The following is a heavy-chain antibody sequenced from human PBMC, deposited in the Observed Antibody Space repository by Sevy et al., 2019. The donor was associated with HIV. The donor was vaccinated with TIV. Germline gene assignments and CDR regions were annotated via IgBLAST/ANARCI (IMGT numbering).Heavy chain of an antibody. Sequence: ASVKVSCKTSGYIFTSHSISWVRQAPGQGLEWMGWISGYNGNTIYAPKLQDRITMTTDTSTSTAYMELRSLSSDDTAVYYCARPYYYDMGYGMDVWGQGTTVTVSS. V-gene: IGHV1-18*01. D-gene: IGHD3-22*01. CDR1: GYIFTSHS. J-gene: IGHJ6*02. CDR2: ISGYNGNT. CDR3: ARPYYYDMGYGMDV.